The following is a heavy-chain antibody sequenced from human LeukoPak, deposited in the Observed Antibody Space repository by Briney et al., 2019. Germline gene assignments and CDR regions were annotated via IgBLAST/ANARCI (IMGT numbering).Heavy chain of an antibody. J-gene: IGHJ3*02. D-gene: IGHD6-19*01. V-gene: IGHV3-7*01. Sequence: PGGSLRLSCAASGFTFSSYWMSWVRQAPGKGLEWVANIKQDGSEKYYVDSVKGRFTISRDNAKNSLYLQMNSLRAEDTAVYYCASDSSGWYGPWSDAFDIWGQGTMVTVSS. CDR1: GFTFSSYW. CDR3: ASDSSGWYGPWSDAFDI. CDR2: IKQDGSEK.